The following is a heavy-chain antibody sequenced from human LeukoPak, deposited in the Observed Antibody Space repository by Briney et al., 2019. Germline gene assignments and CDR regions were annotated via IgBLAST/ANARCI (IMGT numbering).Heavy chain of an antibody. CDR2: IYYSGST. D-gene: IGHD3-10*01. V-gene: IGHV4-39*01. Sequence: SETLSLTCSVSGASISNSDHYWTWVRQPPGKGLEWIGSIYYSGSTYYNPSLKSRVTLSVDTSKNQFSLKLNSATAADTAVYYCARHGLRQFATSHFDYWGQGTLVSVST. CDR1: GASISNSDHY. J-gene: IGHJ4*02. CDR3: ARHGLRQFATSHFDY.